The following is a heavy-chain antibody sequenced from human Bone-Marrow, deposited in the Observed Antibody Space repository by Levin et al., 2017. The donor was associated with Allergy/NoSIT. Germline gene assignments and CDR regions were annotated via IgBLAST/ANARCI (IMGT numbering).Heavy chain of an antibody. Sequence: QTLSLTCTFSGFSLSTSGVGVGWIRQPPGKALEWLALIYWDDAKRYSPSLKSRLTITKDASKNQVVLTMTNMDPVDTATYYCAHLLHLDIAASGTNWFAPWGQGTLVTVSS. V-gene: IGHV2-5*02. CDR2: IYWDDAK. J-gene: IGHJ5*02. D-gene: IGHD6-13*01. CDR3: AHLLHLDIAASGTNWFAP. CDR1: GFSLSTSGVG.